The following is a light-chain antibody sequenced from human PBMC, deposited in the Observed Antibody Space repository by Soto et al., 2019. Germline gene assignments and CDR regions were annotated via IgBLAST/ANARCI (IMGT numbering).Light chain of an antibody. CDR2: AAS. Sequence: DIQMTQSPSSLSASVGDRVTITCRASQSISSYLNWYQQKPGKAPKLLIYAASSLQSGVPSRFSGSTSGTDFTLTISSLQPEDFATYYCQQSYGTPFTFGPGTKVVIK. CDR1: QSISSY. J-gene: IGKJ3*01. V-gene: IGKV1-39*01. CDR3: QQSYGTPFT.